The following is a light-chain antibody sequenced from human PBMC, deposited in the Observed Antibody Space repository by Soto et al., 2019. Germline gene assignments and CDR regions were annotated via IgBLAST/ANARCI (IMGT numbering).Light chain of an antibody. J-gene: IGLJ3*02. CDR1: SSDVGGHNF. CDR3: NSYTSTFTWV. V-gene: IGLV2-14*01. CDR2: EVT. Sequence: QSALTQPASVSWSPGQSITIYCTGTSSDVGGHNFVSWYQHHPGKAPKLMIYEVTHRPSGISDRFSGSKSGNTASLTISGLQAEDEADYYCNSYTSTFTWVFGGGTKLTVL.